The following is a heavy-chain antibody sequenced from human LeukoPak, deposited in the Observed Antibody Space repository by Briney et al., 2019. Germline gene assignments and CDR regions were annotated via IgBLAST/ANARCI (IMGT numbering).Heavy chain of an antibody. CDR3: AKNRRVEATPVDY. J-gene: IGHJ4*02. CDR1: GFKFGTYA. V-gene: IGHV3-23*01. CDR2: LSGTGGST. Sequence: PGASLRLSCEASGFKFGTYAMTWVRQAPGKGLEWVSTLSGTGGSTYYSDSVKGRFTSSRDNSENTLFLQMNSLKAEDTAIYYCAKNRRVEATPVDYWGQGTLVTVSS. D-gene: IGHD2-15*01.